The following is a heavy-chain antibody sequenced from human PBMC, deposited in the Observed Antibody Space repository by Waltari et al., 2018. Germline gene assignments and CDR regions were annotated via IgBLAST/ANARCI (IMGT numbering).Heavy chain of an antibody. CDR3: ARGSAGKPLDN. D-gene: IGHD2-15*01. V-gene: IGHV3-30*03. CDR1: GFTFGRHG. CDR2: ITYDVSRK. Sequence: QVRLAESGGGMVQSGVSLRLSCEASGFTFGRHGLHWVGQAPGKGLEWVAFITYDVSRKFYADSVKGRFTISRDNSNDILFLDMNNLRRDDTAVYFCARGSAGKPLDNWGQGALVTVSS. J-gene: IGHJ4*02.